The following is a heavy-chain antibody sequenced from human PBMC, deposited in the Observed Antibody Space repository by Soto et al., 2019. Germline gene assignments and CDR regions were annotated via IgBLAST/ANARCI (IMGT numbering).Heavy chain of an antibody. CDR1: GFSFDNYG. D-gene: IGHD3-16*01. V-gene: IGHV3-23*01. J-gene: IGHJ4*02. CDR3: AQLGLMTFSHKHYFNH. Sequence: PXVSLRLSCVASGFSFDNYGMSWVRQAPGEGLEWISAIKSDGTSTYYAASVEDRFTISRDNSKNTLYLQLNSLRAEDTAVYYCAQLGLMTFSHKHYFNHWGRGTLVTVSS. CDR2: IKSDGTST.